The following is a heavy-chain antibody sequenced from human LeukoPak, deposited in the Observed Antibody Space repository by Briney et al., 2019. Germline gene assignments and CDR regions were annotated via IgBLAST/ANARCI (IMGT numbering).Heavy chain of an antibody. CDR2: IYPGDSDT. CDR3: ARQGSEDDILTGYYDY. V-gene: IGHV5-51*01. D-gene: IGHD3-9*01. J-gene: IGHJ4*02. CDR1: GYSFTSYW. Sequence: GESLQISCKGSGYSFTSYWIGWVRQLPGKGLEWMGIIYPGDSDTRYSPSFQGQVTISADKSISTAYLQWSSLKASDTAMYYCARQGSEDDILTGYYDYWGQGTLVTVSS.